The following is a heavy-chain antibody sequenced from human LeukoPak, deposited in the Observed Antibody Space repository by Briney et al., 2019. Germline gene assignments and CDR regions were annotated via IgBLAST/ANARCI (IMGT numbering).Heavy chain of an antibody. CDR2: IYYSGST. CDR3: ARQVFRSGRPFDY. D-gene: IGHD3-10*01. J-gene: IGHJ4*02. Sequence: PSETLSLTCTVSGGSISSSSYYWGWIRQTPGKGLEWIGSIYYSGSTYYNPSLKSRVTISVDTSKNQFSLKLSSVTAADTAVYYCARQVFRSGRPFDYWGQGTLVTVSS. V-gene: IGHV4-39*01. CDR1: GGSISSSSYY.